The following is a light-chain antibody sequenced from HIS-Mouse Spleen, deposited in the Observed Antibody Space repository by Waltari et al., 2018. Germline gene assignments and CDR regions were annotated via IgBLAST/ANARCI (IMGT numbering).Light chain of an antibody. Sequence: QSALTQPASVSGSPGQSITISCTGTSSDVGSYNLVSWYQQPPGKAPKLRLDEGSKRPSGVSNRFSGSKSGNTASLTISGLQAEDEADYYCCSYAGSSTVVFGGGTKLTVL. CDR1: SSDVGSYNL. CDR2: EGS. J-gene: IGLJ2*01. CDR3: CSYAGSSTVV. V-gene: IGLV2-23*01.